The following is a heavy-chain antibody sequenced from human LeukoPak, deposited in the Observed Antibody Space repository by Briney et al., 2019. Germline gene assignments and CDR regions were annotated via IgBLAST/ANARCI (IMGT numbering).Heavy chain of an antibody. Sequence: SETLSLTCAVYGGSLSGYYWSWIRQPPGKGLEWIGEINHIGSTNYYPSLKSRVTISVDTSKNQFSLKLSSVTAADTAVYYCARSPTVRGVVWFDPWGQGTLVTVSS. D-gene: IGHD3-10*01. V-gene: IGHV4-34*01. J-gene: IGHJ5*02. CDR3: ARSPTVRGVVWFDP. CDR1: GGSLSGYY. CDR2: INHIGST.